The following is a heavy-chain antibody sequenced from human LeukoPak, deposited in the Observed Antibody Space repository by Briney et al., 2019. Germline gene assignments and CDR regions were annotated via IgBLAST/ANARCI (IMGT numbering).Heavy chain of an antibody. CDR3: ARVGGRINYYGSGSYYPFDY. CDR2: TCYRSKWYN. CDR1: GDSVSSNSAA. V-gene: IGHV6-1*01. D-gene: IGHD3-10*01. Sequence: SQTLSLTCAISGDSVSSNSAAWNWIRQSPSRGLEWLGRTCYRSKWYNDYAVSVKSRITINPDTSKNQFSLQLNSVTPEDTAVYYCARVGGRINYYGSGSYYPFDYWGQGTLVTVSS. J-gene: IGHJ4*02.